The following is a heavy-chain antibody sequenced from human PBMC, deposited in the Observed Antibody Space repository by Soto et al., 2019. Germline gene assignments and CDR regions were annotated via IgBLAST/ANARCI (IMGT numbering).Heavy chain of an antibody. CDR2: FWYDGSNK. V-gene: IGHV3-33*01. CDR3: ARDGTFGAKGGSLDI. CDR1: GFTFRTYD. Sequence: GGSLRLSCAASGFTFRTYDMHWVRQAPGKGLEWVAIFWYDGSNKYYAESVKGRFTISRDNSKNTLYLQMNSLRAEDTAVYYCARDGTFGAKGGSLDIWGQGTMVTVSS. D-gene: IGHD3-16*01. J-gene: IGHJ3*02.